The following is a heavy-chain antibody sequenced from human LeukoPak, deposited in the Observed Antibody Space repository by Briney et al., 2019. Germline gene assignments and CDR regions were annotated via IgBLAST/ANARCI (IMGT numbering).Heavy chain of an antibody. CDR3: AYSGSYMGWFDP. CDR2: VSAYNAKT. J-gene: IGHJ5*02. V-gene: IGHV1-18*01. CDR1: GYTFTTSY. D-gene: IGHD1-26*01. Sequence: ASVRVSCKASGYTFTTSYINWVRQAPGQGLEWMGWVSAYNAKTSYAQKLQGRVTMTTDSSTNTAYMDLTSLRSDDTAVYYCAYSGSYMGWFDPWGQGTLVTVSS.